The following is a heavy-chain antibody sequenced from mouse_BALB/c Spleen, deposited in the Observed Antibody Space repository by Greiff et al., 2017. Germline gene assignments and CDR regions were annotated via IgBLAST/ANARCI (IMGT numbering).Heavy chain of an antibody. D-gene: IGHD1-1*01. CDR2: ISSGGST. Sequence: EVHLVESGGGLVKPGGSLKLSCASSGLTFSSYAMSWVRQTPEKRLGWVASISSGGSTYYPDSVNGRFTISRDNARNILYLQMSSLRSEDTAMYYCARGYYGSYWYFDVWGAGTTVTVST. J-gene: IGHJ1*01. V-gene: IGHV5-6-5*01. CDR1: GLTFSSYA. CDR3: ARGYYGSYWYFDV.